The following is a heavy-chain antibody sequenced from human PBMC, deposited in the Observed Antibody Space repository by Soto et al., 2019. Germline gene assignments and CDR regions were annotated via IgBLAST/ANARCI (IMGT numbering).Heavy chain of an antibody. CDR2: ISSRSTFI. D-gene: IGHD3-22*01. J-gene: IGHJ4*02. Sequence: EVQLVESGGGLVKPGGSLRLPCTVLGFTLTNENMNWVRQAPGKGLEWVSSISSRSTFINYADSVKGRFTISRDNDKGLVYLQMNSLRAEDTAVYYCARDPPLSMIVVVGVDDFWGQGTLVTVSS. CDR1: GFTLTNEN. CDR3: ARDPPLSMIVVVGVDDF. V-gene: IGHV3-21*06.